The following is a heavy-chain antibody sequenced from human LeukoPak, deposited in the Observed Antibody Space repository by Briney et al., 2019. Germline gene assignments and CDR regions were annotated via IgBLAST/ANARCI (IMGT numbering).Heavy chain of an antibody. CDR3: AKDISSGYYYNFDY. J-gene: IGHJ4*01. D-gene: IGHD3-22*01. Sequence: GGSLRLSCAASGFTFSSYGMHWVRQAPGKGLEWVAVISYDGSNKYYADSVKGRFTIARDNSENTLYLQMNSLRAEDTAVYYCAKDISSGYYYNFDYRGTGTMVT. V-gene: IGHV3-30*18. CDR2: ISYDGSNK. CDR1: GFTFSSYG.